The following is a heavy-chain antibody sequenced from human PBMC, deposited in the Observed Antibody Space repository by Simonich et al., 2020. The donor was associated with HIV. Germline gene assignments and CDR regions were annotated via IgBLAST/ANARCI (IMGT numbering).Heavy chain of an antibody. V-gene: IGHV4-34*01. CDR1: GGSFSGYY. J-gene: IGHJ4*02. Sequence: QVQLQQLGAGLLKPSETLSLTCAVYGGSFSGYYWRWIRQPPGKGLEWIGEINHSGSTNYNPSLKSRVTISVDTSKNQFSLKLSSVTAADTAVYYCARGFFQRLYYFDYWGQGTLVTVSS. CDR2: INHSGST. D-gene: IGHD2-21*02. CDR3: ARGFFQRLYYFDY.